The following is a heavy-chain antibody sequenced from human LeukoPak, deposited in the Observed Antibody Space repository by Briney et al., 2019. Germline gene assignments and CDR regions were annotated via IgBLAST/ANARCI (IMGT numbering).Heavy chain of an antibody. D-gene: IGHD3-10*01. Sequence: GESLRISCKGSGYSFTSYWISWVRQMPGKGLEWVGRIDPSDSYANYSPSFQGHVTISADKSISTAYLQWSSLKASDTAMYYCARQTRGSGPFDYWGQGTLVTVSS. CDR3: ARQTRGSGPFDY. CDR1: GYSFTSYW. CDR2: IDPSDSYA. J-gene: IGHJ4*02. V-gene: IGHV5-10-1*01.